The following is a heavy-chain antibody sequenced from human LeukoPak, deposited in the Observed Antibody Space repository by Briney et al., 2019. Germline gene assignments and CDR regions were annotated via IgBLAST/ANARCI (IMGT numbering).Heavy chain of an antibody. D-gene: IGHD6-19*01. CDR2: IYYSGST. CDR1: GGSISSYY. V-gene: IGHV4-59*01. J-gene: IGHJ1*01. CDR3: ARAEQWLNGAPSTPFQH. Sequence: PSETLSLTCTVSGGSISSYYWSWIRQPPGKGLEWIGYIYYSGSTNYNPSLKSRVTISVDTSKNQFSLKLSSVTAADTAVYYCARAEQWLNGAPSTPFQHWGQGTLVTVSS.